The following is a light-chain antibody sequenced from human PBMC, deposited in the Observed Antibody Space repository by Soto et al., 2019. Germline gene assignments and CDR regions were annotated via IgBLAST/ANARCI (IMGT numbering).Light chain of an antibody. J-gene: IGKJ2*01. CDR2: RAS. Sequence: EIVLTQSPGTLSLSPGERATLSCRASQSLSNSYLAWYQQKPGQAPRLLIYRASRRATGIPDRISGSGSGTDFCLSISRLEPEDFALYFCQQYGSSPLSTFGQGTKLEIK. CDR3: QQYGSSPLST. V-gene: IGKV3-20*01. CDR1: QSLSNSY.